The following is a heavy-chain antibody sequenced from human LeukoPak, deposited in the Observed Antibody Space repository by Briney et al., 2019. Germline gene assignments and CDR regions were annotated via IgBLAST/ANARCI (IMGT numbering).Heavy chain of an antibody. CDR1: GFPFSSYW. Sequence: GGSLRLSCAASGFPFSSYWMHWVRQAPGKGLLWVSRIYNDGSRTTYADSVKGRFTISGDNAKNTLFLQMNSLTAEDTAVYYCARSGAGGAFDMWGRGTMVTVSS. J-gene: IGHJ3*02. D-gene: IGHD3-10*01. CDR2: IYNDGSRT. CDR3: ARSGAGGAFDM. V-gene: IGHV3-74*01.